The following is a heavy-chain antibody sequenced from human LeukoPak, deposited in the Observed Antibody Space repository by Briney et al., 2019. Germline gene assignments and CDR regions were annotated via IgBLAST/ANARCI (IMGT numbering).Heavy chain of an antibody. J-gene: IGHJ5*02. CDR3: ARRFYDSSGYYQNWFDP. V-gene: IGHV5-10-1*01. D-gene: IGHD3-22*01. Sequence: GESLRISCKGPGYSFTSYWISWVRQMPGKGLEWMGRIDSSDSYTNYSPSFQGHVTISADKSISTAYLQWSSLKASDTAMYYCARRFYDSSGYYQNWFDPWGQGTLITVSS. CDR1: GYSFTSYW. CDR2: IDSSDSYT.